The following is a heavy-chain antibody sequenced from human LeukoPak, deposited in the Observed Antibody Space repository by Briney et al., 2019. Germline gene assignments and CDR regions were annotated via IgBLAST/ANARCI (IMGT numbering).Heavy chain of an antibody. J-gene: IGHJ4*02. CDR1: GFTFSSYE. V-gene: IGHV3-48*03. CDR2: ISSSGSTI. D-gene: IGHD5-12*01. Sequence: GGSLRLSCAASGFTFSSYEMNWVRQAPGKGLEWVSYISSSGSTIYYADSVKGRFTISRDNAKNSLYLQMNSLRAEDTAVYYCATKPGYSGYDFDYWGQGTLVTVSS. CDR3: ATKPGYSGYDFDY.